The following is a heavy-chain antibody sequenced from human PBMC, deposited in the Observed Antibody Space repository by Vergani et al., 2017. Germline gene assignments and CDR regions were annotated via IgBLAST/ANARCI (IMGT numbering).Heavy chain of an antibody. Sequence: QVQLVQSGAEVKKPGASVKVSCKASGYTFTGYYMHWVRQAPGQGLEWMGWINPNSGGTNYAQKFQGRVTMTRDKSISTAYMELRSLRSDDTAVYYCARTAPYYYYMDVWGKGTTVTVSS. CDR3: ARTAPYYYYMDV. D-gene: IGHD6-25*01. V-gene: IGHV1-2*02. CDR1: GYTFTGYY. J-gene: IGHJ6*03. CDR2: INPNSGGT.